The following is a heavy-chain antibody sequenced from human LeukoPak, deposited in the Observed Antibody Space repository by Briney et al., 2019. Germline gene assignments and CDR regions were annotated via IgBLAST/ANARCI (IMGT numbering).Heavy chain of an antibody. CDR2: ISYDGSNK. D-gene: IGHD1-26*01. CDR1: GFTFSSYA. V-gene: IGHV3-30*03. Sequence: PGGSLRLSCAASGFTFSSYAMHWVRQAPGKGLEWVAVISYDGSNKYYADSVKGRFTISRDNSKNTLYLQMNSLRAEDTAVYYCARDHGSGSYWGPKFDYWGQGTLVTVSS. J-gene: IGHJ4*02. CDR3: ARDHGSGSYWGPKFDY.